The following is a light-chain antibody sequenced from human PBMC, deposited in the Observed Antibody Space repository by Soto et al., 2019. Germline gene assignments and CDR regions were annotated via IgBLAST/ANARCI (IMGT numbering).Light chain of an antibody. J-gene: IGKJ2*01. V-gene: IGKV1-39*01. CDR3: QQSYSTPYT. CDR2: AAS. Sequence: DIQMTQSPSSLSASVGDRVTITCRASQSISSYLNWYQQKPGKAPKLLIYAASSLQSGVPSRFSGSGSGTDFTLPSSSLQPEDFATYYCQQSYSTPYTFGQGTKLEIK. CDR1: QSISSY.